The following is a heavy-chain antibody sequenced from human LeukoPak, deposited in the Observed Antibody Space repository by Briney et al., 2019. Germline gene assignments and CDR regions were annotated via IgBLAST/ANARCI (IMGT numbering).Heavy chain of an antibody. Sequence: GGSLRLSCAASGFTVSSNYMSWVRQAPGKGLEWVSVIYSGGSTYYADSVKGRFTSSRDNSKNSVFLQMNNLRPEDTAKYFCAKVRGPILGYYDFWGQGTLLIVSS. CDR2: IYSGGST. CDR3: AKVRGPILGYYDF. V-gene: IGHV3-53*05. CDR1: GFTVSSNY. J-gene: IGHJ4*02. D-gene: IGHD3-10*01.